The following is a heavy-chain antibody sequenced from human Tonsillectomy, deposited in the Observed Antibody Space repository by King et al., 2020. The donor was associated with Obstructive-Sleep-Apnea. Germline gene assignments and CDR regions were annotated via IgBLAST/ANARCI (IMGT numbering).Heavy chain of an antibody. D-gene: IGHD1-1*01. CDR2: IYYSGST. CDR1: GGSISSGGYY. V-gene: IGHV4-31*03. CDR3: ARDLRAVPPYHYAVDV. Sequence: VQLQESGPGLLKPSQTLSLTCTVSGGSISSGGYYWSWIRQHPGKALEWIGVIYYSGSTYYNPSLKGRVTISADTSRNQFSLHLSSVTAADTAVYYCARDLRAVPPYHYAVDVWGQGTTVTVSS. J-gene: IGHJ6*02.